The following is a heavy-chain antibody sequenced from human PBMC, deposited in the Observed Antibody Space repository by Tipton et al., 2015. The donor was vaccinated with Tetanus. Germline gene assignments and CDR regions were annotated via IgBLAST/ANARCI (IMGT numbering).Heavy chain of an antibody. D-gene: IGHD1-14*01. CDR1: GFTFKSYT. CDR3: AKEALGVLNL. J-gene: IGHJ6*04. V-gene: IGHV3-23*01. CDR2: ISGSRLTP. Sequence: TLSLSCAASGFTFKSYTMNWVRQAPGNGLEWVAAISGSRLTPYYADSVKGRFTISRDNSKNTLSLQLNSLRAGDTAIYYCAKEALGVLNLWGKGTTVIVSS.